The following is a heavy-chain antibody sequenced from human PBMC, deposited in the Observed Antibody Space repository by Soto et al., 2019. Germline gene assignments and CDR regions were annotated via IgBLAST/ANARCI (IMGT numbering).Heavy chain of an antibody. CDR3: ANGRVDYDSSGLLQGRY. J-gene: IGHJ4*01. Sequence: PGGSLRLSCAASGFTFSSYAMSWVRQAPGKGLEWVSVISASGDNTYYADSVKGRFTISRDNSKNTLYLQMSGLRAEDTAIYYCANGRVDYDSSGLLQGRYWGQXTLVTVSS. CDR2: ISASGDNT. V-gene: IGHV3-23*01. CDR1: GFTFSSYA. D-gene: IGHD3-22*01.